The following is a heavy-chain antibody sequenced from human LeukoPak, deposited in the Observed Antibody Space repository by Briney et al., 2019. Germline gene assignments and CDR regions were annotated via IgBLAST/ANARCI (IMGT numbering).Heavy chain of an antibody. CDR3: ARNSYGSGSYYLSPYNAFDI. Sequence: SETLSLTCTVSGGSISSYYWSWIRQPAGKGLEWIGRIYTSGSTNYNPSLKGRVTMSVDTSKNQFSLKLSSVTAADTAVYYCARNSYGSGSYYLSPYNAFDIWGQGTMVTVSS. CDR2: IYTSGST. J-gene: IGHJ3*02. D-gene: IGHD3-10*01. V-gene: IGHV4-4*07. CDR1: GGSISSYY.